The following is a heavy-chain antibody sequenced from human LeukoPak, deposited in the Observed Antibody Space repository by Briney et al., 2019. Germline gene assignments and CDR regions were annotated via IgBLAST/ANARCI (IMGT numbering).Heavy chain of an antibody. V-gene: IGHV4-34*01. J-gene: IGHJ4*02. D-gene: IGHD4-17*01. Sequence: SETLSPTCAVYGGSFSGYYWSWIRQPPGKGLEWIGEINHSGSTNYNPSLKSRITISVDTSKNQLSLKLSSVTAADTAVYYCARAQATVTRGPFDYWGQGTLVTVSS. CDR1: GGSFSGYY. CDR2: INHSGST. CDR3: ARAQATVTRGPFDY.